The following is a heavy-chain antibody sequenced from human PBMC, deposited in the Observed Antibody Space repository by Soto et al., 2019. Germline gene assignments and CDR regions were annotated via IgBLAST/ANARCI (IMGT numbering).Heavy chain of an antibody. CDR2: IYYSGST. V-gene: IGHV4-59*01. J-gene: IGHJ4*02. Sequence: PSETLSLTCTVSGGSISSYYWSWIRQPPGKGLEWIGYIYYSGSTNYNPSLKSRVTISVDTSKNQFSLKLSSVTAADTAVYYCARGARYYYDSSGYPHLDYWGQGTLVTVSS. CDR3: ARGARYYYDSSGYPHLDY. CDR1: GGSISSYY. D-gene: IGHD3-22*01.